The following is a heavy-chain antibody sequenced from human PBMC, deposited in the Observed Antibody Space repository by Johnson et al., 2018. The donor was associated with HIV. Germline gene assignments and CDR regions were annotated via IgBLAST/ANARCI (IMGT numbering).Heavy chain of an antibody. D-gene: IGHD3-10*01. CDR3: ARDYYGSGSYYNVWVAGAFDI. V-gene: IGHV3-20*04. Sequence: VQLVESGGGVIRPGGSLRLSCAASGFTFDDYAMHWVRQPPGKGLEWVSGISWNSGTIYYAASVKGRFTISRANAKNSLYLQMNSLRAEDTAVYYCARDYYGSGSYYNVWVAGAFDIWGQGTMVTVSS. J-gene: IGHJ3*02. CDR2: ISWNSGTI. CDR1: GFTFDDYA.